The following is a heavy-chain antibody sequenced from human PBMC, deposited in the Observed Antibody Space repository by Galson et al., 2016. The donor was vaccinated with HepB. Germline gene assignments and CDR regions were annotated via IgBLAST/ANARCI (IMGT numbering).Heavy chain of an antibody. V-gene: IGHV3-64*01. D-gene: IGHD4-11*01. CDR1: GFTFSDYS. CDR2: ISSNGGST. CDR3: ARAPTALFDY. Sequence: SLRLSCAASGFTFSDYSIHWVRQAPGKGLEYVSVISSNGGSTYYANSVKGRFTISRDNSKNTVYLQMGSLRAEDMAVYYCARAPTALFDYWGQGILVTVSS. J-gene: IGHJ4*02.